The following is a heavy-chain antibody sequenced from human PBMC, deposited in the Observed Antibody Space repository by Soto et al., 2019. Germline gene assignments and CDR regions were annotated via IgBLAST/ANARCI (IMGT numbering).Heavy chain of an antibody. D-gene: IGHD6-25*01. V-gene: IGHV1-18*01. Sequence: QAQLVQSGAEVKKPGASVKVSCKASGYSFTTYIISWVRQTAGQGLEWMGWIAAYNGNPNYPQNLQGRVTMTIDPSTSTAYMALTSLRSDDTAVYYCARIAAESDFAMDVWGQGTTVTVSS. CDR3: ARIAAESDFAMDV. J-gene: IGHJ6*01. CDR1: GYSFTTYI. CDR2: IAAYNGNP.